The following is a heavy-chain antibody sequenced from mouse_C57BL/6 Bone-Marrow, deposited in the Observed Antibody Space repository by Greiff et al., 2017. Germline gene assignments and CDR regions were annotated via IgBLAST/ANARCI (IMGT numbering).Heavy chain of an antibody. Sequence: VQLKESGPELVKPGASVKIPCKASGYTFTDYNMDWVKQSHGKSLEWIGDINPNNGGTIYNQKFKGKATLTVDKSSSTAYMELRSLTSEYTAVYYCARGDYDWFAYWGQGTLVTVSA. D-gene: IGHD2-4*01. J-gene: IGHJ3*01. CDR1: GYTFTDYN. CDR2: INPNNGGT. V-gene: IGHV1-18*01. CDR3: ARGDYDWFAY.